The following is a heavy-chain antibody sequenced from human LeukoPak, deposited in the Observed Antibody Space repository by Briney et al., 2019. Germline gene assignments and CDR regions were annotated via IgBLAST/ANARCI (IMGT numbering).Heavy chain of an antibody. CDR3: ARPLRPYDSSGYYAY. V-gene: IGHV4-59*08. CDR2: IYYSGST. D-gene: IGHD3-22*01. CDR1: GGSISSYY. Sequence: SETLSLTCTVSGGSISSYYWSWIRQPPGKGLEWIGYIYYSGSTNYNPSLKSRVTISVDTSKNQFSLKLSSVTAADTAVYYCARPLRPYDSSGYYAYWGQGTLVTVSS. J-gene: IGHJ4*02.